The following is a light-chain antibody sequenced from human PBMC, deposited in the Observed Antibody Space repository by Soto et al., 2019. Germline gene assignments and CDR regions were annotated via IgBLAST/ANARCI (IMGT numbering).Light chain of an antibody. J-gene: IGKJ2*01. CDR3: QQYNNWPLTFT. Sequence: EIVMTQSPATLSVSPGERATLSCRASQSVSSNLAWYQQKPGQAPRLLIYGASTRATGMPARFSGSGSGTEFTLTISSLQSEDFAVYYCQQYNNWPLTFTFGQGTKLEIK. V-gene: IGKV3-15*01. CDR2: GAS. CDR1: QSVSSN.